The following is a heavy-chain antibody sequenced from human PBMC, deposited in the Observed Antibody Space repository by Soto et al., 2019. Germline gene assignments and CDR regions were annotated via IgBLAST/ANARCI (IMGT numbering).Heavy chain of an antibody. Sequence: QVQLVESGGGVVQPGRSLRLSCAASGFTFSSYGMHWVRQAPGKGLEWVAVISYDGSNKYYADSVKGRFTISRDNSKNTLYLQMNRLRAEDTAVYYCAKDRGATYGDYVFLFDYWGQGTLVTVSS. J-gene: IGHJ4*02. V-gene: IGHV3-30*18. D-gene: IGHD4-17*01. CDR2: ISYDGSNK. CDR1: GFTFSSYG. CDR3: AKDRGATYGDYVFLFDY.